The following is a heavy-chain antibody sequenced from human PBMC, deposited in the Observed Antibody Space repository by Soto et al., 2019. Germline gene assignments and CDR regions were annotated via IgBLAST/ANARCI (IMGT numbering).Heavy chain of an antibody. V-gene: IGHV1-18*01. Sequence: ASVKVSCKASGYTFTSYGISWVRQAPGQGLEWMGWISAYNGNTNYAQKLQGRVTMTTETSTSTAYMELRSLRSDDTAVYYCARKARQVPAHYYYYYYMDVWGKGTTVTVSS. D-gene: IGHD2-2*01. CDR1: GYTFTSYG. CDR3: ARKARQVPAHYYYYYYMDV. J-gene: IGHJ6*03. CDR2: ISAYNGNT.